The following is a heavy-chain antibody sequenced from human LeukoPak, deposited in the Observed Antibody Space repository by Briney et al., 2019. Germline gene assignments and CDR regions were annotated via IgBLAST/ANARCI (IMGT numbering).Heavy chain of an antibody. V-gene: IGHV4-61*02. D-gene: IGHD2/OR15-2a*01. CDR3: ARDNASLRIVGMHDAFDI. CDR2: VYTTGST. J-gene: IGHJ3*02. Sequence: SQTLSLTCTVSGGSISDGTYYWSWIRQPAGKGLEWIVRVYTTGSTNYNPSLKSRVTISLDTSKNQFSLKLTSVTAADTAVYYCARDNASLRIVGMHDAFDIWGQGTMVTVSS. CDR1: GGSISDGTYY.